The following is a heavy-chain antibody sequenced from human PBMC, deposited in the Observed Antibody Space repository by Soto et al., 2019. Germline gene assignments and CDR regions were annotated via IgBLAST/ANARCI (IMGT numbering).Heavy chain of an antibody. Sequence: ASVKVSCKASGYTFTSYAMHWVRQAPGQRLEWMGWINAGNGNTKYSQKFQGRVTITRDTSASTAYMGLSSLRSEDTAVYYCARGLGSSSSEDHAEYFQHWGQGTLVTVSS. V-gene: IGHV1-3*01. CDR2: INAGNGNT. CDR1: GYTFTSYA. CDR3: ARGLGSSSSEDHAEYFQH. D-gene: IGHD6-6*01. J-gene: IGHJ1*01.